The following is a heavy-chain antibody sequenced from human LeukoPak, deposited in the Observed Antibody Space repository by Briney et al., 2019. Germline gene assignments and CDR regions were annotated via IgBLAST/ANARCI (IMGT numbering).Heavy chain of an antibody. D-gene: IGHD6-13*01. CDR1: GFTFSSYG. V-gene: IGHV3-23*01. CDR2: ISGGGGGT. CDR3: AKGPRVIAAALGPSEY. J-gene: IGHJ4*02. Sequence: GGSLRLSCAASGFTFSSYGMSWVRQAPGKRLEWVSGISGGGGGTYYADSVKGRFTISRDNSKNTVYLQMNSLRADDTAVYYCAKGPRVIAAALGPSEYWGQGTLVTVSS.